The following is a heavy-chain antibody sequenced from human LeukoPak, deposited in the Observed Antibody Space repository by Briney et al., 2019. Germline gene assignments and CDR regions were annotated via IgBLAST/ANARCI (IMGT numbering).Heavy chain of an antibody. CDR3: ARAGIAVAGPTPMDV. V-gene: IGHV4-59*01. D-gene: IGHD6-19*01. CDR1: GGSISSYY. J-gene: IGHJ6*02. Sequence: SETLSLTCTVSGGSISSYYWSWIRQPPGKGLEWIGYIYYSGSTNYNPSLKSRVTISVDTSKNQFSLKLSSVTAVDTAVYYCARAGIAVAGPTPMDVWGQGTTVTVSS. CDR2: IYYSGST.